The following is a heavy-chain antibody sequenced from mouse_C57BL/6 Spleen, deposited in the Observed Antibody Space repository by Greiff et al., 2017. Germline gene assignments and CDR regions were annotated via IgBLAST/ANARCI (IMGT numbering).Heavy chain of an antibody. V-gene: IGHV1-61*01. CDR1: GYTFTSYW. CDR2: IYPSDSET. D-gene: IGHD1-1*01. Sequence: QVQLQQPGAELVRPGSSVKLSCKASGYTFTSYWMDWVKQRPGQGLEWIGNIYPSDSETHYNQKFKDKATLTVDKSSSTAYMQLSSLTSEDSAVYYCAREENYYGSSAMDYWGQGTSVTVSS. J-gene: IGHJ4*01. CDR3: AREENYYGSSAMDY.